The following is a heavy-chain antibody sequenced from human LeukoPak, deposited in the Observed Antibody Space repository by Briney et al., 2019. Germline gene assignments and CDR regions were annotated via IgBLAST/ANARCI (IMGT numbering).Heavy chain of an antibody. V-gene: IGHV3-33*01. D-gene: IGHD6-19*01. J-gene: IGHJ4*02. CDR1: GFTFSSYG. CDR2: IWYDGSNK. CDR3: ASSSSSGWLLDY. Sequence: GGSLRLSCAASGFTFSSYGMHWVRQAPGKRLEWVAVIWYDGSNKYYADSVKGRFTISRDNSKNTLSLQMNGLRAEDTAVYYCASSSSSGWLLDYWGQGTLVTVSS.